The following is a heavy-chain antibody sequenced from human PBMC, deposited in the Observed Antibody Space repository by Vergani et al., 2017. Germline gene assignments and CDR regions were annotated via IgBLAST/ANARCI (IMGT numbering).Heavy chain of an antibody. CDR1: GFTFSSYG. Sequence: QVQLVESGGGVVQPGGSLRLSCAASGFTFSSYGMHWVRQAPGKGLEWVVFIRYDGSNKYYADSVKGRFTISRDNSKNTLYLQMNSLRAEDTAVYYCAKDRWYYGSGKQSYYYYGMDVWGQGTTVTVSS. CDR3: AKDRWYYGSGKQSYYYYGMDV. V-gene: IGHV3-30*02. J-gene: IGHJ6*02. D-gene: IGHD3-10*01. CDR2: IRYDGSNK.